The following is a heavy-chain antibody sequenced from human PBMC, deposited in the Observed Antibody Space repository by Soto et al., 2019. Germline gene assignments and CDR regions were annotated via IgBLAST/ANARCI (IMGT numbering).Heavy chain of an antibody. CDR3: ARAPYCSSTSCYIADWFDP. J-gene: IGHJ5*02. Sequence: ASVKVCCKASGYTSTSYDINWVRQATGQGLEWMGWMNPNSGNTGYAQKFQGRVTMTRNTSISTAYMELSGLRSEDTAVYYCARAPYCSSTSCYIADWFDPWGQGTLVTVSS. V-gene: IGHV1-8*01. D-gene: IGHD2-2*02. CDR2: MNPNSGNT. CDR1: GYTSTSYD.